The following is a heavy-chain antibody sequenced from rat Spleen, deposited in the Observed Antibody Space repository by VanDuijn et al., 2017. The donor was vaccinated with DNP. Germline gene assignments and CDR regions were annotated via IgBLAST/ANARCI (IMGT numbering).Heavy chain of an antibody. Sequence: QVQLKESGPGLVQPSQTLSLTCTVSGFSLTSYHISWVRQPPGKSLVWMGTKWAGGNTNYNSAVQSRLSISRDTSKSQVFLGMNSLQTEDTAIYFCTREREPSDNPYYFDYWGQGVMVTVSS. CDR1: GFSLTSYH. CDR3: TREREPSDNPYYFDY. V-gene: IGHV2-15*01. CDR2: KWAGGNT. D-gene: IGHD3-4*01. J-gene: IGHJ2*01.